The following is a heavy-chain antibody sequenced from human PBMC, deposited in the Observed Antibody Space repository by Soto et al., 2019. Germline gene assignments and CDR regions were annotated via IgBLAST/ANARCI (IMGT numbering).Heavy chain of an antibody. V-gene: IGHV4-39*01. J-gene: IGHJ4*02. CDR2: IYYSGRT. CDR3: ARLFPGGFDYDSSAYYYYFDY. CDR1: GGSISSSSYY. D-gene: IGHD3-22*01. Sequence: TLSLTCTVSGGSISSSSYYWGWIRQPPGKGLEWIGTIYYSGRTYYKPSLKSRVTISVDTSKNQFSLKLSSVTAADTAVYYCARLFPGGFDYDSSAYYYYFDYWGLGTLVTVSS.